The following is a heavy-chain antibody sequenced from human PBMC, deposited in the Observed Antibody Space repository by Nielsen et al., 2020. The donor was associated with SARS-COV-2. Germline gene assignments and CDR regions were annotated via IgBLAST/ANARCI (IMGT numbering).Heavy chain of an antibody. CDR2: IRSKANSYAT. CDR3: TRLGSSPSRGYYYYGMDV. CDR1: GYTFTSYA. Sequence: KVSCKASGYTFTSYAMHWVRQASGKGLEWVGRIRSKANSYATAYAASVKGRFTISRDDSKNTAYLQMNSLKTEDTAVYYCTRLGSSPSRGYYYYGMDVWGQGTTVTVSS. J-gene: IGHJ6*02. V-gene: IGHV3-73*01. D-gene: IGHD6-6*01.